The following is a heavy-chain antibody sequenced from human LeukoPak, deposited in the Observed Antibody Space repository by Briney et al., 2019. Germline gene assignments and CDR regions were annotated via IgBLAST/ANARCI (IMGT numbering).Heavy chain of an antibody. D-gene: IGHD6-13*01. J-gene: IGHJ4*02. CDR2: VYYTGRT. V-gene: IGHV4-59*08. CDR3: ARRSSSWSFDY. Sequence: SETLSLTCTVSGDSISNYFWSWIRQPPGKGLEWIGYVYYTGRTNYNPSLKSRVTISVDTSKNQFSLKLSSVTAADTAVFYCARRSSSWSFDYWGQGTLVTVSS. CDR1: GDSISNYF.